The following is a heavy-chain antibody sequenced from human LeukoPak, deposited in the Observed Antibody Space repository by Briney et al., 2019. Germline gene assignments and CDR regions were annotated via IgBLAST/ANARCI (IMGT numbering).Heavy chain of an antibody. CDR2: ISGSGGST. CDR1: GFTFSTYF. V-gene: IGHV3-23*01. D-gene: IGHD3-22*01. CDR3: AKPYYYDSTGYFFDY. J-gene: IGHJ4*02. Sequence: GGPLRLSCAASGFTFSTYFMSWVRQAPGAGLEWVSSISGSGGSTYYADSVKGRFTISRDNSKKTVYLEMNSLRAEDTAVYYCAKPYYYDSTGYFFDYWGQGTLVTVSS.